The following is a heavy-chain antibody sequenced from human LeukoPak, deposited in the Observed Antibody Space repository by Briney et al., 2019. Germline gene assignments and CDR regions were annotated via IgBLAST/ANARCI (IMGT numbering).Heavy chain of an antibody. Sequence: PSETLSLTCTVSGGSISSYYWSWIRQPPGKGLEWIGYIYYSGSTNYNPSLKSRVTISVDTSKNQFSLKLSSAAAADTAVYYCARGSWSASGSRPFDYWGQGTLVTVSS. J-gene: IGHJ4*02. D-gene: IGHD6-13*01. CDR3: ARGSWSASGSRPFDY. CDR1: GGSISSYY. CDR2: IYYSGST. V-gene: IGHV4-59*01.